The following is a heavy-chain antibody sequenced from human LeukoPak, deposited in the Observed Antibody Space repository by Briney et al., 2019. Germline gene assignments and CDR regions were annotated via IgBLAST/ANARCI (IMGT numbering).Heavy chain of an antibody. CDR2: IYPGDSDT. V-gene: IGHV5-51*01. D-gene: IGHD6-13*01. J-gene: IGHJ1*01. Sequence: GASLKISFKGSGSSFTSYWIGWVRPMPGKGLEWMGIIYPGDSDTRYSPSFQGQVTISADKSISTAYLQWSSLKASDTAMYYCAASGEYSSSWFEYFQHWGQGTLVTVSS. CDR3: AASGEYSSSWFEYFQH. CDR1: GSSFTSYW.